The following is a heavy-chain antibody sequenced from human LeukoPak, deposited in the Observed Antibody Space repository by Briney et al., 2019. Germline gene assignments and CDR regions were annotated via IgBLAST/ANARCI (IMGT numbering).Heavy chain of an antibody. CDR2: IYSSGST. V-gene: IGHV4-4*07. CDR1: GDSISSYY. D-gene: IGHD5-24*01. Sequence: SETLSLTCTVSGDSISSYYWSWIRQPAGKGLEWIGRIYSSGSTNYNPSLKSRVTMSVDTSKNQFSLKLSSVTAADTAVYYCARFFSGYNSDAFDIWGQGTMVTVSS. CDR3: ARFFSGYNSDAFDI. J-gene: IGHJ3*02.